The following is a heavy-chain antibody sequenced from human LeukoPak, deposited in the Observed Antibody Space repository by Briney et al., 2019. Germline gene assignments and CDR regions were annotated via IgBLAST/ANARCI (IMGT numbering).Heavy chain of an antibody. Sequence: KPSETLSLTCAVYGGSFSGYYWSWIRQPPGKGLEWIGEINHSGSTNYNPSLKSRVTMSVDTSKNQFSLKLSSVTAADTAVYYCARGPPPDFDCWGQGTLVTVSS. CDR3: ARGPPPDFDC. J-gene: IGHJ4*02. CDR2: INHSGST. CDR1: GGSFSGYY. V-gene: IGHV4-34*01.